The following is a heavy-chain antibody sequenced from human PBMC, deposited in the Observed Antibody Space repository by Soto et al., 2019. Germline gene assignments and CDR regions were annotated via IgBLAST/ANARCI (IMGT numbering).Heavy chain of an antibody. Sequence: LRLSCAAFGLTISGKKYVAWVRQAPGKGLEWVSALYDVDGSFYADSVKGRFTTSSDSSKTTVYLQMNDLRPDDTAIYYCATWHEREHAYDVWGQGTTVTVSS. V-gene: IGHV3-53*01. D-gene: IGHD1-1*01. CDR1: GLTISGKKY. CDR3: ATWHEREHAYDV. CDR2: LYDVDGS. J-gene: IGHJ3*01.